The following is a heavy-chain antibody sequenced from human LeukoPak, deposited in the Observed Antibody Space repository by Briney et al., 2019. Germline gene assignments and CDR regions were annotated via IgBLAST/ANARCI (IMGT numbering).Heavy chain of an antibody. J-gene: IGHJ3*02. CDR3: AREPDCSGGSCYSDAFDI. V-gene: IGHV3-53*01. CDR2: IYSGGST. D-gene: IGHD2-15*01. CDR1: GFTVSSNY. Sequence: PGGSLRLSCAASGFTVSSNYMSWVRQAPGKGLEWVSVIYSGGSTYYADSVKGRFTISRDNSKNTLYLQMNSLRAEDTAVYYCAREPDCSGGSCYSDAFDIWGRGTMVTVSS.